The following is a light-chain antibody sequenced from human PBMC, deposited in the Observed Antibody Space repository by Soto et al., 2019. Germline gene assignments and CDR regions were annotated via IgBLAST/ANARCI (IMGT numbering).Light chain of an antibody. CDR3: QQFAASPRT. Sequence: EIVLTQSPVTLSLSPGERATLLCRASQSIATSQLAWYQQKPGQAPRLLIGASTRATGIPDRFSDSGSGTDFTLTISRLEPEDFAVYYCQQFAASPRTFGQGTKVDIK. V-gene: IGKV3-20*01. CDR2: GAS. J-gene: IGKJ1*01. CDR1: QSIATSQ.